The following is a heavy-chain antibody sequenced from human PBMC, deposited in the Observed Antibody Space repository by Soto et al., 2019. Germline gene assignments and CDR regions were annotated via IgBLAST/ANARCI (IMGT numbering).Heavy chain of an antibody. Sequence: EVHLVQSGGGLVQPGGSLRLSCAASGFTFRDYYMDWVRRAPGKGLEWVGRIRNKANNYATEYAASLKGRVTFSRDDSENSLYLQMNSLETEDTAVYWCTREKRYYNNLTSFYFDNWGQGTLVTVSS. CDR3: TREKRYYNNLTSFYFDN. D-gene: IGHD3-10*01. V-gene: IGHV3-72*01. CDR1: GFTFRDYY. J-gene: IGHJ4*02. CDR2: IRNKANNYAT.